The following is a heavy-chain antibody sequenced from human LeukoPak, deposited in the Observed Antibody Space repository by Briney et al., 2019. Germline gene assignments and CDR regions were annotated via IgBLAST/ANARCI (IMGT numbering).Heavy chain of an antibody. J-gene: IGHJ4*02. V-gene: IGHV3-23*01. Sequence: PGGSLRLSCAASGFTFSSYAMSWVRQAPGKGLEWVSAISGSGGSTYHADSVKGRFTISRDNSKNTLYLQMNSLRAEDTAVYYCARRVVVPAAPYYFDYWGQGTLVTVSS. CDR3: ARRVVVPAAPYYFDY. CDR2: ISGSGGST. CDR1: GFTFSSYA. D-gene: IGHD2-2*01.